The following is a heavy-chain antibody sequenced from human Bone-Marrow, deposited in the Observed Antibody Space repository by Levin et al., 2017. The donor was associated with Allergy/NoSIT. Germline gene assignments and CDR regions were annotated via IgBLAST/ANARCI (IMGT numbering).Heavy chain of an antibody. CDR3: ARDPFAYNFGSGSYLDY. CDR1: GFAFSNYW. Sequence: GGSLRLSCAASGFAFSNYWMHWVRQAPGKGLVWVSRINRGGTSTTYADSVKGRFPISRDNAKNTLYPQMNSRRAEDTAVYYCARDPFAYNFGSGSYLDYWGQGTLVSVSS. CDR2: INRGGTST. V-gene: IGHV3-74*01. J-gene: IGHJ4*02. D-gene: IGHD3-10*01.